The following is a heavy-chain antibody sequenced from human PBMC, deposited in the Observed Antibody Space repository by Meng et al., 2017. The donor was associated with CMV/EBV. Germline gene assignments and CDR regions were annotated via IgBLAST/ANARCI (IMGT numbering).Heavy chain of an antibody. Sequence: GESLKISCAASGFTFSSYGMHWVRQAPGKGLEWVAFIRYDGSNKYYADSVKGRFTISRDNSKNTLYLQMNSLRAEDTAVYYCAKDGDSSSSGGPYWGQGTRVTVSS. J-gene: IGHJ4*02. D-gene: IGHD6-6*01. CDR1: GFTFSSYG. V-gene: IGHV3-30*02. CDR3: AKDGDSSSSGGPY. CDR2: IRYDGSNK.